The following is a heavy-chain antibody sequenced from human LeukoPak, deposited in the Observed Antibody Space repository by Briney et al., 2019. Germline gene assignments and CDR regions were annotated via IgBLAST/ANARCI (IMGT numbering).Heavy chain of an antibody. V-gene: IGHV3-66*01. CDR1: GFTVSSNY. J-gene: IGHJ4*02. D-gene: IGHD2-2*01. CDR2: IYSGGST. CDR3: ARNGGYCSSTSCYYFDY. Sequence: GGSLRLSCAASGFTVSSNYMSWVRQAPGKGLEWVSVIYSGGSTYYADSVKGRFIISRDNSKNTLYLQMNSLRAEDTAVYYCARNGGYCSSTSCYYFDYWGQGTLVTVSS.